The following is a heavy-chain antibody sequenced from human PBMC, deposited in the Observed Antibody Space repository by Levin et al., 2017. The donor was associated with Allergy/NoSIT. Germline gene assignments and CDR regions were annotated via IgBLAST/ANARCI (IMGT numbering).Heavy chain of an antibody. D-gene: IGHD2-15*01. J-gene: IGHJ4*02. CDR2: IGDNGAKT. Sequence: PGGSLRLSCAASGFTFTTYAMSWVRQAPGKGLEWVSSIGDNGAKTFYADSVKGRFTISRDNSKNTLYLQMNSLRVEDTAVYFCSKWQGRASVSDYWGQGTLVTVSS. CDR3: SKWQGRASVSDY. V-gene: IGHV3-23*01. CDR1: GFTFTTYA.